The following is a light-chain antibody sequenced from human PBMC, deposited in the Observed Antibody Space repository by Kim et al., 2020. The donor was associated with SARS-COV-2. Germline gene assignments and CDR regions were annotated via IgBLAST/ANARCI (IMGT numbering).Light chain of an antibody. V-gene: IGLV1-40*01. CDR3: QSYDSTLSVWV. Sequence: QSVLTQPPSVSGAPGQRVTISCSHIAAGYDVHWYRQLPGTAPKLLIYGSTLRPSGVPDRFSGSKSGTSASLAITGLQAEDEADYYCQSYDSTLSVWVFGAGTKLAVL. CDR1: HIAAGYD. J-gene: IGLJ3*02. CDR2: GST.